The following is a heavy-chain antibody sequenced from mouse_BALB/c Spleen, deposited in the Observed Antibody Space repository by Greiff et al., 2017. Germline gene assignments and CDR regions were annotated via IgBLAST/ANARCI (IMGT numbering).Heavy chain of an antibody. V-gene: IGHV3-8*02. CDR2: ISYSGST. J-gene: IGHJ3*01. Sequence: EVQLVESGPSLVKPSQTLSLTCSVTGDSITSGYWNWIRKFPGNKLEYMGYISYSGSTYYNPSLKSRISITRDTSKNQYYLQLNSVTTEDTATYYCAREGGYYSAWFAYWGQGTLVTVSA. D-gene: IGHD2-3*01. CDR3: AREGGYYSAWFAY. CDR1: GDSITSGY.